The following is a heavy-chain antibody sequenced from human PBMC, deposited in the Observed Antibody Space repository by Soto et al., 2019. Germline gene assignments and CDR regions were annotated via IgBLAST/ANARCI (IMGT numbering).Heavy chain of an antibody. CDR1: GFTFSGSA. Sequence: GGSLRLSCAASGFTFSGSAMHWVRQASGKGLEWVGRIRSKANSYATAYAASVKGRFTISRDDSKNTAYLQMNSLKTEGTAVYYCARDEERMVYAGSLDYWGQGTLVTVSS. J-gene: IGHJ4*02. V-gene: IGHV3-73*01. CDR2: IRSKANSYAT. CDR3: ARDEERMVYAGSLDY. D-gene: IGHD2-8*01.